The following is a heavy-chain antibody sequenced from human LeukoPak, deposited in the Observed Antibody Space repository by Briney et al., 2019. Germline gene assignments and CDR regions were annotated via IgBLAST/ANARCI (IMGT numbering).Heavy chain of an antibody. CDR1: GFTFSSYA. Sequence: GGSLRLSCAASGFTFSSYAMHWVRQAPGKGLEWVAVISYDGSNKYYADSVKGRFTISRDNSKNTLYLQMNSLRAEDTAVYYCAREEAFDIWGQGTMVTVSS. V-gene: IGHV3-30*04. J-gene: IGHJ3*02. CDR2: ISYDGSNK. CDR3: AREEAFDI.